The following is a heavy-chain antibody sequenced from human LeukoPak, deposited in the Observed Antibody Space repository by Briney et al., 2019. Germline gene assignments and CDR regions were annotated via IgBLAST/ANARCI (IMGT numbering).Heavy chain of an antibody. J-gene: IGHJ4*02. Sequence: GGSLRLSCAASGFTVSSNYMSWVRQAPGKGLEWVSVIYSGGSTYYADSVKGRFTISRDNSKNTLYLQMNSLRAEDTAVYYCARADPDYGIVYWGQGTLVTVSS. CDR3: ARADPDYGIVY. D-gene: IGHD4-17*01. CDR1: GFTVSSNY. CDR2: IYSGGST. V-gene: IGHV3-66*01.